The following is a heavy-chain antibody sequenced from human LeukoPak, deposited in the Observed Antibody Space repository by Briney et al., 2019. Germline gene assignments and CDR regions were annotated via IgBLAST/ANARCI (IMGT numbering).Heavy chain of an antibody. CDR1: RFTFSSYA. CDR2: ISNDGGDK. CDR3: ARDSAITIFFSPLMDV. Sequence: GESLNISCAASRFTFSSYAMHWVRQAPGKGLEWVAVISNDGGDKYYADSVRGRFTISRDNSKNTLSLQMNSLRSEDTAVYYCARDSAITIFFSPLMDVWGQGTTVTVSS. V-gene: IGHV3-30-3*01. J-gene: IGHJ6*02. D-gene: IGHD3-9*01.